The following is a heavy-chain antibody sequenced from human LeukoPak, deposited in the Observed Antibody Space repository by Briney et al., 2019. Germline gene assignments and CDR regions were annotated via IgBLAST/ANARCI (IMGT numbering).Heavy chain of an antibody. Sequence: ASVNVSCKASGYTFTGYYVHWVRQAPGQGLEWMGWINPSSGGTNYAQKFQGRVTMTRDTSISTAYLELSRLRSDDTAVYYCARSYRGRRFDYWGQGKLVSVSS. CDR2: INPSSGGT. V-gene: IGHV1-2*02. D-gene: IGHD2-21*01. CDR1: GYTFTGYY. J-gene: IGHJ4*02. CDR3: ARSYRGRRFDY.